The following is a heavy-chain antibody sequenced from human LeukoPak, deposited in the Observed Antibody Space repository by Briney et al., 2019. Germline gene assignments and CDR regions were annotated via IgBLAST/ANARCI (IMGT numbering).Heavy chain of an antibody. CDR2: IYNSGRSGKT. J-gene: IGHJ4*02. CDR1: GGSISTGDYH. V-gene: IGHV4-31*03. Sequence: PSETLSLTGTVSGGSISTGDYHWHWIRQLPGKGLEWIGSIYNSGRSGKTFYNPYLKSRVTISVDTSKNQFSLKLNSVTAADTAVYYCAREVVVITRYFDHWGQGTLVTVSS. CDR3: AREVVVITRYFDH. D-gene: IGHD3-22*01.